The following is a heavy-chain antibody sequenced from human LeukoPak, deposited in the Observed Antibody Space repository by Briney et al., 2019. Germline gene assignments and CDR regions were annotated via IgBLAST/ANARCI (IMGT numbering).Heavy chain of an antibody. V-gene: IGHV4-34*01. CDR1: GGSFSGYY. J-gene: IGHJ4*02. CDR2: INHSGST. D-gene: IGHD6-6*01. Sequence: SETLSLTCAVYGGSFSGYYWSWIRQPPGKGLEWIGEINHSGSTNYNPSLKSRVTISVDTSKNQFSLKLSSVTAADTAVYYCARQSTEYSKPIGYWGQGTLVTVSS. CDR3: ARQSTEYSKPIGY.